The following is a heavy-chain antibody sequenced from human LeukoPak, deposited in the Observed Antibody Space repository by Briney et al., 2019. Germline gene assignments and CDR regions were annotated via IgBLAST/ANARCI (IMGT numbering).Heavy chain of an antibody. CDR3: ARGPGRRYFDWLLPRLDY. J-gene: IGHJ4*02. V-gene: IGHV1-69*13. Sequence: SVKVSCKASGGTFSSYAISWVRQAPGQGLEWMGGIIPIFGTANYAQKFQGRVTITADESTSTAYMELSSLRSEDTAVYYCARGPGRRYFDWLLPRLDYWGQGTLVTVSS. D-gene: IGHD3-9*01. CDR2: IIPIFGTA. CDR1: GGTFSSYA.